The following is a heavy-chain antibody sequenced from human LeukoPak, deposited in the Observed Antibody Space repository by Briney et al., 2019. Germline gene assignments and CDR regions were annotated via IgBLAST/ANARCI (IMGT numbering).Heavy chain of an antibody. CDR3: ARTIWSGYPRYWFDP. V-gene: IGHV1-69*05. Sequence: SVTVSCKASGGTFSSYAISWVRQAPGQGLEWMGGIIPIFGTANYAQKFQGRVTITTDESTSTAYMELGSLRSEDTAVYYCARTIWSGYPRYWFDPWGQGTLVTVSS. CDR1: GGTFSSYA. J-gene: IGHJ5*02. CDR2: IIPIFGTA. D-gene: IGHD3-3*01.